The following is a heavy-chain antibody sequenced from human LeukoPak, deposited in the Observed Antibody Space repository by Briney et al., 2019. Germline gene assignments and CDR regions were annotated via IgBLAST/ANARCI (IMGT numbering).Heavy chain of an antibody. CDR1: GYTFTGYY. CDR2: INPNSGGT. D-gene: IGHD4-17*01. J-gene: IGHJ4*02. CDR3: ARVGSYGDHPTDY. Sequence: ASVKVSCKASGYTFTGYYMHWVRQAPGQGLKWMGWINPNSGGTNYAQKLQGRVTMTRDTSISTAYMELSRLRSDDTAVYYCARVGSYGDHPTDYWGQGTLVTVSS. V-gene: IGHV1-2*02.